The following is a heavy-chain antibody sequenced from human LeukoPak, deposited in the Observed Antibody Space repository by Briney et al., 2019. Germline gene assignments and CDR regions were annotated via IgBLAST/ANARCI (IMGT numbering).Heavy chain of an antibody. J-gene: IGHJ4*02. Sequence: ASVKVSCKASGYTFTAYYMHWVRQAPGQGLEWMGWINPNSGNTGYAQKFQGRVTMTRNTSISTAHMELSSLRSEDTAVYYCARQSTGSGSYYFDYWGQGTLVTVSS. V-gene: IGHV1-8*02. CDR2: INPNSGNT. D-gene: IGHD3-3*01. CDR3: ARQSTGSGSYYFDY. CDR1: GYTFTAYY.